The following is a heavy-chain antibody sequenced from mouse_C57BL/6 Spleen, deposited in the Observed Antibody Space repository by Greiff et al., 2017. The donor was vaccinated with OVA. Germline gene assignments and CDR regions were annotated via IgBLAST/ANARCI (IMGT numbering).Heavy chain of an antibody. CDR2: INPNNGGT. CDR3: ARGGYGNWFAY. Sequence: EVQLQQSGPELVKPGASVKIPCKASGYTFTDYNMDWVKQSPGKSLEWIGDINPNNGGTIYNQKFKGKATLTVDKSSSTAYMELRSLTSEDTAVYYCARGGYGNWFAYWGQGTLVTVSA. V-gene: IGHV1-18*01. D-gene: IGHD2-1*01. CDR1: GYTFTDYN. J-gene: IGHJ3*01.